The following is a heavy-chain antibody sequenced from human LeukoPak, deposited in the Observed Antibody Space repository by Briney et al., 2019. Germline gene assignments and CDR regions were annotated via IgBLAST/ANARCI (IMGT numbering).Heavy chain of an antibody. D-gene: IGHD5-18*01. CDR3: ARIQGYSYDNIDY. J-gene: IGHJ4*02. V-gene: IGHV2-26*01. CDR1: GFSLSNARMG. Sequence: SGPTLVKPTETLTLTCTVSGFSLSNARMGVSWIRQPPGKALEWLAHIVSNDEKSYSTSLKSRITISKAPSKSQVVLTMTNMDPVDTATYYCARIQGYSYDNIDYWGQGTLVTVSS. CDR2: IVSNDEK.